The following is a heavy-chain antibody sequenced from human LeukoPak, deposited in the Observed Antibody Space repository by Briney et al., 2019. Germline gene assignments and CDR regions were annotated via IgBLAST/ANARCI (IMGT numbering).Heavy chain of an antibody. V-gene: IGHV3-48*04. J-gene: IGHJ4*02. CDR1: GFTFSNYG. CDR2: ISSSSSTI. D-gene: IGHD3-22*01. Sequence: GGSLRLSCAASGFTFSNYGMNWVRQAPGKGLEWVSYISSSSSTIHYADSVKGRFTVSRDNAKNSLSLQMNSLRAEDTAVYYCAREGHYYDSSGSFGDYWGQGTLVTVSS. CDR3: AREGHYYDSSGSFGDY.